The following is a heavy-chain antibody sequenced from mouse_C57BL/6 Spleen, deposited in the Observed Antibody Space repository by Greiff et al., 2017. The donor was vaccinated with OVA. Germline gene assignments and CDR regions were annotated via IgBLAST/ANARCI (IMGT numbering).Heavy chain of an antibody. CDR2: IDPENGDT. D-gene: IGHD3-2*02. Sequence: EVQLQQSGAELVRPGASVKLSCTASGFNIKDDYMHWVKQRPEQGLEWIGWIDPENGDTEYASKFQGKATITAATSSNTAYLQLSSLTSEDTAVYYCTTSSSGYLDYWGQGTTLTVSS. CDR3: TTSSSGYLDY. J-gene: IGHJ2*01. V-gene: IGHV14-4*01. CDR1: GFNIKDDY.